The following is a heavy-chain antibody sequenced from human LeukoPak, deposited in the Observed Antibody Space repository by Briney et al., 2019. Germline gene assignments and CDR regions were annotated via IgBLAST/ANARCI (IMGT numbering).Heavy chain of an antibody. J-gene: IGHJ4*02. D-gene: IGHD3-22*01. V-gene: IGHV3-21*01. Sequence: PGGSLRLSCAASGFTFSSYSINWVRQAPGKGLEWVSSISSSSSYIYYADSVKGRFTISRDNAKNSLYLQMNSLRVEDTAVHYCARESESYDSSGSTFKYWGQGTLVTVSS. CDR2: ISSSSSYI. CDR1: GFTFSSYS. CDR3: ARESESYDSSGSTFKY.